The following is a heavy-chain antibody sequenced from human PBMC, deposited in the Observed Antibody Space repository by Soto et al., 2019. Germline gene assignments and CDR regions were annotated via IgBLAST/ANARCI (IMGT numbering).Heavy chain of an antibody. J-gene: IGHJ3*02. D-gene: IGHD2-21*02. V-gene: IGHV1-69*01. Sequence: QVQLVQSGAEVKKPGSSVKVSCKASGGIFSHYAISWVRQAPGQGLEWMGGIIPISGKTKNVRRVQGRVTISADESTSTDYMELNSLGSEDKALYYCTRAGMANCGGDGYGDAVDIGGRGTMFTVSS. CDR1: GGIFSHYA. CDR2: IIPISGKT. CDR3: TRAGMANCGGDGYGDAVDI.